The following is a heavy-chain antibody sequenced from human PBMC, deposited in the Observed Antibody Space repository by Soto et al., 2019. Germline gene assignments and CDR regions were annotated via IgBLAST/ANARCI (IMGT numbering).Heavy chain of an antibody. V-gene: IGHV4-31*03. J-gene: IGHJ4*02. CDR2: IYYSGST. D-gene: IGHD3-3*01. Sequence: QVQLQESGPGLVKPSQTLSLPCTVSGGSISSGGYYWSWIRQHPGKGLEWIGYIYYSGSTYYNPPLKSRVTISVDTSKNQFSLRLSSVTAADTAVYYCARDLGDFWSVGYWGQGTLVTVSS. CDR3: ARDLGDFWSVGY. CDR1: GGSISSGGYY.